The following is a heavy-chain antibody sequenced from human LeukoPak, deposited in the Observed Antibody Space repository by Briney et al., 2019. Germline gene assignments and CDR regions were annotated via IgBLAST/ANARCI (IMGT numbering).Heavy chain of an antibody. CDR3: ARDDLGILRYFDWSHDAFDI. Sequence: GGSLRLSCAASGFTFSSYSMNWVRQAPGKGLEWVSSISSSSSYIYYEDSVKGRFTISRDNAKNSLYLQMNSLRAEDTAVYYCARDDLGILRYFDWSHDAFDIWGQGTMVTVSS. J-gene: IGHJ3*02. D-gene: IGHD3-9*01. V-gene: IGHV3-21*01. CDR2: ISSSSSYI. CDR1: GFTFSSYS.